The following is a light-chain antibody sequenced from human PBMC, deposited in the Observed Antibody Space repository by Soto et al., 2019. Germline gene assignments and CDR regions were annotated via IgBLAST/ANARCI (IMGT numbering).Light chain of an antibody. CDR3: QQTYSTPSTWT. Sequence: DIQMTQSPSSLSASVGDRATITCRASQTISSYLNWYQQTPGRAPKLLIYAASSLQGGVPSRFSGSGSGTDFTLTISSLQPEDFATFYCQQTYSTPSTWTFGQGTKVEIK. V-gene: IGKV1-39*01. J-gene: IGKJ1*01. CDR2: AAS. CDR1: QTISSY.